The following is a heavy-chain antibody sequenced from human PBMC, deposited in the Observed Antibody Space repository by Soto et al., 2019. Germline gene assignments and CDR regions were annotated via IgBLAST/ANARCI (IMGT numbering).Heavy chain of an antibody. CDR2: ISGYNDNT. D-gene: IGHD1-1*01. CDR1: GYSFSSYG. J-gene: IGHJ4*02. V-gene: IGHV1-18*04. Sequence: QVQLVQSGAEVKKPGASVKVSCKASGYSFSSYGIAWVRQAPGQGLEWMGWISGYNDNTKYVDKLQGRVTMTTDTSTSTVYMELRRLRKDDTAVYDCARPIPFRYHFDHWGQGTLVTVSS. CDR3: ARPIPFRYHFDH.